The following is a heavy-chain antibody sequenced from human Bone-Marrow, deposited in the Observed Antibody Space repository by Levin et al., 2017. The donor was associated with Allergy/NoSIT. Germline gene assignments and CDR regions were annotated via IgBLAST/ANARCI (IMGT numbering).Heavy chain of an antibody. D-gene: IGHD7-27*01. CDR1: GFTFSRHW. J-gene: IGHJ4*02. CDR3: ARLMGTSTIYDY. CDR2: LNQDGSVK. Sequence: PSETLSLTCAASGFTFSRHWMSWVRQAPGKGLEWVASLNQDGSVKYHVDSVKGRFTISRDNAENSLYLQMSSLTLEDTAVYYCARLMGTSTIYDYWGQGTLVTVSS. V-gene: IGHV3-7*01.